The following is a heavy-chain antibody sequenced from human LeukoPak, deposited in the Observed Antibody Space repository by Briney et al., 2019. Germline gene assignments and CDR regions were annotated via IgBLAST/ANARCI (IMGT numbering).Heavy chain of an antibody. Sequence: GASVKVSCKASRGSLRDYAINWVRQAPGQGLEWMAGPIPIYNTPDYAQKFQGRATITADESTNTAYMELRGLKSEDAAVYYCASPPSFPGEDAFDIWGQGTMVTVSS. CDR1: RGSLRDYA. CDR3: ASPPSFPGEDAFDI. D-gene: IGHD3-10*01. CDR2: PIPIYNTP. J-gene: IGHJ3*02. V-gene: IGHV1-69*13.